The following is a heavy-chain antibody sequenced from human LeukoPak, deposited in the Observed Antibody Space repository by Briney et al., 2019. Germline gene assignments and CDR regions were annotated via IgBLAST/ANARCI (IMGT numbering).Heavy chain of an antibody. Sequence: GGSLRISCSASGFTFSSYAMHCVRQAAGEGLEYVSPINSDGDSTYYADSVKGRFTISRDNSKNTLYLQMSSLRPEDSAVYYCVKTPYSSTWYVGDYWGQGTLVTASS. D-gene: IGHD2/OR15-2a*01. CDR2: INSDGDST. CDR1: GFTFSSYA. V-gene: IGHV3-64D*06. J-gene: IGHJ4*02. CDR3: VKTPYSSTWYVGDY.